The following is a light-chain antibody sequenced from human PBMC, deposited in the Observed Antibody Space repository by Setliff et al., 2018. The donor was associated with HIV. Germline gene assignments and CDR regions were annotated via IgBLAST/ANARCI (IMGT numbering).Light chain of an antibody. Sequence: LTQPASVSGSPGQSITISCTGTSSDVGGYNYVSWYQQHPGKAPKLMIYDVSNRPSGVSNRFSGSKSGNTASLTISGLQAEDEADYYCSSYTSSSTPLFGGGTKVTVL. CDR1: SSDVGGYNY. CDR3: SSYTSSSTPL. CDR2: DVS. V-gene: IGLV2-14*01. J-gene: IGLJ3*02.